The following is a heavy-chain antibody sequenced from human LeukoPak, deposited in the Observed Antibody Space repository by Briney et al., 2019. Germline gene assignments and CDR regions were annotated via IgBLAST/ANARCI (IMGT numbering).Heavy chain of an antibody. Sequence: HGASLKISCKGSGYSFTSYWISWVRQMPGKGLEWMGRIDPSDSYTNYSPSFQGHVTISADKSISTAYLQWSSLKASDTAMYYCARLKGGSGWYDYWGQGTLVTASS. CDR3: ARLKGGSGWYDY. CDR2: IDPSDSYT. J-gene: IGHJ4*02. V-gene: IGHV5-10-1*01. CDR1: GYSFTSYW. D-gene: IGHD6-13*01.